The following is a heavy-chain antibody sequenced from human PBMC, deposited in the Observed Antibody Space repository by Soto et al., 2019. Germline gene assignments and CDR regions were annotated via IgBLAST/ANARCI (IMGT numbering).Heavy chain of an antibody. CDR2: IDPSDSYT. D-gene: IGHD4-4*01. Sequence: PGESLKISCKGSGYSFTSYWISWVRQMPGKGLEWMGRIDPSDSYTNYSPSFQGHVTISADKSISTAYLQWSSLKASDTAMYYCARSESNFRYYYYAMDVWGQGTTVTVS. J-gene: IGHJ6*02. V-gene: IGHV5-10-1*01. CDR1: GYSFTSYW. CDR3: ARSESNFRYYYYAMDV.